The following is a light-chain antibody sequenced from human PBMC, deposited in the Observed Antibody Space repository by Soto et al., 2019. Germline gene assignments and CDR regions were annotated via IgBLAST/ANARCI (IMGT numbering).Light chain of an antibody. CDR1: QSVSSY. V-gene: IGKV3-11*01. J-gene: IGKJ5*01. CDR2: DAS. Sequence: EIMLTQSPATLSLSPGERATLSCRASQSVSSYLAWYRQKPGQALRLLIYDASNRATGTPARFSGSGSGTDFTLTISSLEPEDFAVYYCQQRSNWPTITFGQGTRLRL. CDR3: QQRSNWPTIT.